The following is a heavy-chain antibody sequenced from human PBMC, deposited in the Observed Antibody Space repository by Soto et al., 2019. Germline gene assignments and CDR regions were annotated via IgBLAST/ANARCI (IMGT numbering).Heavy chain of an antibody. CDR1: GYTFTSYA. CDR3: AAHLGIMIPVGSEMGYYFDY. D-gene: IGHD3-22*01. CDR2: INAGNGNT. Sequence: ASVKVACKASGYTFTSYAMHWVRQAPGQRLEWMGWINAGNGNTKYSQKFQGRVTITRDTSASTAYMELSSLRSEDTAVYYCAAHLGIMIPVGSEMGYYFDYWGQGTLVTVSS. J-gene: IGHJ4*02. V-gene: IGHV1-3*01.